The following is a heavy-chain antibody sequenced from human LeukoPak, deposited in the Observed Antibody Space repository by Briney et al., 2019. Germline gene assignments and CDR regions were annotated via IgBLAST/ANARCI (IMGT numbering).Heavy chain of an antibody. Sequence: SETLSLTCTVSGGSISSSSYYWGWIRQPPGKGLEWIGNIYHSGSTYYNPSLKSRVTISVDTSKNQFSLKLSSVTAADTAMYYCARGVVIAPQTFDYWGQGTLVTVSS. CDR2: IYHSGST. V-gene: IGHV4-39*07. CDR1: GGSISSSSYY. D-gene: IGHD2-21*01. J-gene: IGHJ4*02. CDR3: ARGVVIAPQTFDY.